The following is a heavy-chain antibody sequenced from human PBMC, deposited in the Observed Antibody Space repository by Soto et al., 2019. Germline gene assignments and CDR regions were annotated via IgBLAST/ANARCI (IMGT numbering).Heavy chain of an antibody. Sequence: PGGSLRLSCAASGFMLGTQWMHWVRQAPGKGLEWVSAISGSGTTAYYADSVKGRFIFSRDNPKNTMYLQMNSLRAEDTAVYFCAKSTDGWFSAFEIWGQGTVVTVSS. D-gene: IGHD6-19*01. CDR1: GFMLGTQW. V-gene: IGHV3-23*01. J-gene: IGHJ3*02. CDR2: ISGSGTTA. CDR3: AKSTDGWFSAFEI.